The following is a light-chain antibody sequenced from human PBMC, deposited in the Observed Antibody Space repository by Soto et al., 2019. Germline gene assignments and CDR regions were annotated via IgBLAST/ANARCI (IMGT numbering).Light chain of an antibody. J-gene: IGKJ4*01. V-gene: IGKV3-20*01. CDR1: QSVSSSY. CDR2: GAS. Sequence: EIMLTQSPGTLSLSPGERATLSCRASQSVSSSYLAWYQQKPGQAPRLLIYGASSRATGIPDRFSGSGSGTDFTLTISRREPEDFAVYYCQRYGSSPGTFGGGPKVDIK. CDR3: QRYGSSPGT.